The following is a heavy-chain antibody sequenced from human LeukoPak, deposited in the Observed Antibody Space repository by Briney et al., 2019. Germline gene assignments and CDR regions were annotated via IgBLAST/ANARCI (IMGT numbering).Heavy chain of an antibody. V-gene: IGHV4-59*01. Sequence: SETLSLTCTVSGGSISSYYWSWIRQPPGKGLEWIGYIYYSGSTNYNPSLKGRVTISVDTSKNQFSLKLSSVTAADTAVYYCAREGGDGYNAFDYWGQGTLVTVSS. CDR2: IYYSGST. D-gene: IGHD5-24*01. J-gene: IGHJ4*02. CDR1: GGSISSYY. CDR3: AREGGDGYNAFDY.